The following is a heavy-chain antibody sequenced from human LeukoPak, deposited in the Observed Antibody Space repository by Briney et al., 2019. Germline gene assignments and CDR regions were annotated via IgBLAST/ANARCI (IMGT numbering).Heavy chain of an antibody. J-gene: IGHJ3*02. CDR2: IYPGDSDT. V-gene: IGHV5-51*01. D-gene: IGHD3-10*01. Sequence: GESLKISCKGSGYSFTSYWIGWVRQMPGKGLEWMGIIYPGDSDTRYSPSFQGQVTISADKSISTAYLQWSSLKASDTAMYYCARRGYYGSGSYFADAFDIWGQGTTVTVSS. CDR1: GYSFTSYW. CDR3: ARRGYYGSGSYFADAFDI.